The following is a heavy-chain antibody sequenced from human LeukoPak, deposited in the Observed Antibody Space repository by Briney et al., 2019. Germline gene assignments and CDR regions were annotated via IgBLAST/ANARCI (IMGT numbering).Heavy chain of an antibody. CDR1: GGSFSGYY. Sequence: SETLSLTCAVYGGSFSGYYWSWIGQPPGKGLEWIGEINHSGSTNYNPSLKSRVTISVDTSKNQFSLKLSSVTAADTAVYYCARGQVSSYYYDSSGYLYWGQGTLVTVSS. D-gene: IGHD3-22*01. J-gene: IGHJ4*02. CDR2: INHSGST. CDR3: ARGQVSSYYYDSSGYLY. V-gene: IGHV4-34*01.